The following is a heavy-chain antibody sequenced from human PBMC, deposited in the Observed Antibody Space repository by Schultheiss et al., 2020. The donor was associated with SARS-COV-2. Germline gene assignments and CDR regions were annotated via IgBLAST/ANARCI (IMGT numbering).Heavy chain of an antibody. CDR3: ARGTYFDY. CDR1: GFTFSDYA. V-gene: IGHV3-64*01. Sequence: GGSLRLSCAASGFTFSDYAMNWVRQAPGKGLEYVSGISTNGLRTYYASSVKGRFSISRDHSKDTVYLQMGSLTPEDTAVYYCARGTYFDYWGQGTLVTVSS. J-gene: IGHJ4*02. CDR2: ISTNGLRT.